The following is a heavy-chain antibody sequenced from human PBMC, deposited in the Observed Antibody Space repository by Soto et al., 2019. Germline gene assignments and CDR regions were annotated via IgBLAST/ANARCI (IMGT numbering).Heavy chain of an antibody. CDR2: ISSNGVGT. J-gene: IGHJ6*03. D-gene: IGHD6-6*01. CDR1: GFTLSGYA. CDR3: ARRARPDFYYMDV. Sequence: GGSLRLSCAASGFTLSGYAMDWVRLAPGKGLEYVSGISSNGVGTYYANSVQGRFTISRDNSKNTVYLQMGSLRPEDMAVYYCARRARPDFYYMDVWGKGTTVTVSS. V-gene: IGHV3-64*01.